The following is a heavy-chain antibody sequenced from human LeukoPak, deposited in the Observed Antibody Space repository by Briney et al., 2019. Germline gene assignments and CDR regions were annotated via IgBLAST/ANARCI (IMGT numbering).Heavy chain of an antibody. CDR3: ARAPNWNYAENYYFDS. CDR2: IYHSGST. CDR1: GYSISMGYY. D-gene: IGHD1-7*01. Sequence: PSETLSLTCTVSGYSISMGYYWGWIRQPPGKGLEWIGSIYHSGSTYYNPSLKGRVSISVDTSKNQISLKLSSVTAADTAVYYCARAPNWNYAENYYFDSWGQGTLVTVSS. V-gene: IGHV4-38-2*02. J-gene: IGHJ4*02.